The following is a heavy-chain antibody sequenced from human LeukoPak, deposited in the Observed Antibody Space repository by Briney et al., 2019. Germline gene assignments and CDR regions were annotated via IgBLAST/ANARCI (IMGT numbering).Heavy chain of an antibody. CDR2: MFKRGYS. J-gene: IGHJ5*01. V-gene: IGHV4-38-2*01. CDR3: AGDKETTGNGRPNWFDP. D-gene: IGHD1-1*01. CDR1: GYSISSGYY. Sequence: SETLSLTCAVSGYSISSGYYWGWLRQPPGKGLQWTGSMFKRGYSYYNPSLKSRVTISVDTSRNQFSLRMSSVTAADTAVYYCAGDKETTGNGRPNWFDPWGQGTLVTVSS.